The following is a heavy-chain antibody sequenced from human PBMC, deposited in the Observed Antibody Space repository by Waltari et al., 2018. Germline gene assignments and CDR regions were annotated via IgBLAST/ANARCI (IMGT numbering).Heavy chain of an antibody. CDR2: FNPEDGEI. D-gene: IGHD2-15*01. CDR3: ATSNSGGRRGFDY. V-gene: IGHV1-24*01. J-gene: IGHJ4*02. CDR1: GYALSELS. Sequence: QVQLEQSGAEVTKPGASMKVSCKVSGYALSELSMHWVRPAPGEGLEWMGGFNPEDGEIIYAQKFRGRVTMTEDTSTETVYMDLSSLRSEDTAVYYCATSNSGGRRGFDYWGQGTLVTVSS.